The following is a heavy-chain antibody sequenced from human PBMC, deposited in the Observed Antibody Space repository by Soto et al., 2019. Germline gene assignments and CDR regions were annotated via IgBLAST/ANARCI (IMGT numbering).Heavy chain of an antibody. CDR1: GFSLSTSGVG. J-gene: IGHJ4*02. V-gene: IGHV2-5*02. D-gene: IGHD4-17*01. Sequence: QITLKESGPTLVKPTQPLTLTCTFSGFSLSTSGVGVGWIRQPPGKALEWLAVVYWDDTKHYSPSLKSRLTITQDTSKNPVVLTMTNMDPVDTATYFCAHKGYGDYPLDYWGQGTLVTVSS. CDR3: AHKGYGDYPLDY. CDR2: VYWDDTK.